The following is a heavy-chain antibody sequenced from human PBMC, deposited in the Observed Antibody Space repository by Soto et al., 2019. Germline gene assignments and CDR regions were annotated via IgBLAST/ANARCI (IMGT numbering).Heavy chain of an antibody. CDR2: ISAYNGNT. CDR3: ARETQQPAEDVKDNWLDP. D-gene: IGHD6-13*01. V-gene: IGHV1-18*01. Sequence: QVQLVQSGAEVKKPGASVKVSCKASGYTFTSYGISWVRQAPGQGLEWMGWISAYNGNTNYAQKLQGRVTMTTDTATSTAYMELRGLRSDDTAVYYCARETQQPAEDVKDNWLDPWGQGTLVTVSS. J-gene: IGHJ5*02. CDR1: GYTFTSYG.